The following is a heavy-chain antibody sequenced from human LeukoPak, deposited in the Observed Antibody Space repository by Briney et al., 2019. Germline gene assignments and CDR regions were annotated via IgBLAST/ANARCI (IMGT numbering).Heavy chain of an antibody. D-gene: IGHD3-22*01. V-gene: IGHV3-21*01. CDR1: GFTFSSYR. CDR2: ISSSSSYI. Sequence: PGGSLRLSCAASGFTFSSYRITWVRQAPGKGLEWVSSISSSSSYIYYADSVKGRFTISRDNAKNSLYLQMNSLRAGDTAVYYCAREWDYYDSSGYPHFDYWGQGTVVAVSS. CDR3: AREWDYYDSSGYPHFDY. J-gene: IGHJ4*02.